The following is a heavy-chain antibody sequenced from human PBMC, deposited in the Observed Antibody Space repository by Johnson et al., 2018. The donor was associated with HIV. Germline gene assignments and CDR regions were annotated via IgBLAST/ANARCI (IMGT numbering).Heavy chain of an antibody. V-gene: IGHV3-74*03. D-gene: IGHD1-26*01. CDR3: AGDQGLIVTDAFDI. CDR2: IYNDGSRT. Sequence: EKLVESGGGLVQPGGSLRLSCAASGFAFRTYWMVWVRQVPGKRPVWVARIYNDGSRTTYADSVRGRFTISRDNAKYTVDLQMNSLRVEDTAVYYCAGDQGLIVTDAFDIWGQGTMVTVSS. CDR1: GFAFRTYW. J-gene: IGHJ3*02.